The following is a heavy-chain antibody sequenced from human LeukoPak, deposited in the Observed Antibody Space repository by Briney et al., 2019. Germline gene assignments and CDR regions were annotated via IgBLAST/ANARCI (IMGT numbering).Heavy chain of an antibody. J-gene: IGHJ4*02. V-gene: IGHV1-2*02. Sequence: ASVKVSCKASGYTFTGYYMHWVRQAPGQGLEWMGWINPNSGGTNYAQKFQGRVTMTRDTSISTAYMELSRLRSGDTAVYYCARGVTTTIPPIYWGQGTLVTVSS. CDR2: INPNSGGT. CDR1: GYTFTGYY. D-gene: IGHD4-17*01. CDR3: ARGVTTTIPPIY.